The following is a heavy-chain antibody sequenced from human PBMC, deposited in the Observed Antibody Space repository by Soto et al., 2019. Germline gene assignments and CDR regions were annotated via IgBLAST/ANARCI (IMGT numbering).Heavy chain of an antibody. V-gene: IGHV3-30*18. J-gene: IGHJ6*02. CDR2: ISYDGSNK. CDR3: EKDRGHAIVRMVYAVPYYGMDV. D-gene: IGHD2-8*01. CDR1: GFTFSSYG. Sequence: GGSLRLSCAASGFTFSSYGMHWVRQAPGKGLEWVAVISYDGSNKYYADSVKGRFTISRDNSKNTLYLQMNSLRAEDTAVYYCEKDRGHAIVRMVYAVPYYGMDVWGQGITVSVS.